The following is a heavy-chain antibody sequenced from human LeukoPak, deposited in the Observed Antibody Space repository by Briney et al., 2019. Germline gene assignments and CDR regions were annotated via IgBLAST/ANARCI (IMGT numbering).Heavy chain of an antibody. CDR1: GYTLTSYY. CDR2: INPSGGST. J-gene: IGHJ4*02. CDR3: ARGYLYYYDSSGLFDY. V-gene: IGHV1-46*01. Sequence: GASVKVSCKASGYTLTSYYMHWVRQAPGQGLEWMGIINPSGGSTSYAQKFQGRVTMTRDTSTSTVYMELSSLRSEDTAVYYCARGYLYYYDSSGLFDYWGQGTLVTVSS. D-gene: IGHD3-22*01.